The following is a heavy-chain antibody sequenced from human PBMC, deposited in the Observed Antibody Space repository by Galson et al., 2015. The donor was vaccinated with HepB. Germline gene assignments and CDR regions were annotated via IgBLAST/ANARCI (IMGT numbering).Heavy chain of an antibody. Sequence: QSGAEVKNPGESLRISCEGSGYTFTNYWITWVRRVPGKGLEWLGRIDPSDSYSNYNPSFEGHVTISVDTSIATAYLQMDSLRADDTAIYYCARGNNPNYWGQGTLVTVSS. CDR2: IDPSDSYS. CDR3: ARGNNPNY. D-gene: IGHD1/OR15-1a*01. CDR1: GYTFTNYW. V-gene: IGHV5-10-1*01. J-gene: IGHJ4*02.